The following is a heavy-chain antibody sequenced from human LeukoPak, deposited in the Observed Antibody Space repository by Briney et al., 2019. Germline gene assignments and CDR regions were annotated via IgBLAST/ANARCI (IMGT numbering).Heavy chain of an antibody. D-gene: IGHD6-19*01. V-gene: IGHV3-66*02. CDR2: IYSGGST. CDR1: GFTVSSNY. J-gene: IGHJ4*02. Sequence: GGSLRLSCAASGFTVSSNYMSWVRQAPGKGLEWVSVIYSGGSTYYADSVKGRFTISRDNSKNTLYLQMNSLRAEDTAVYYCARGLWYSSGWYFDYWGQGTLVTVSS. CDR3: ARGLWYSSGWYFDY.